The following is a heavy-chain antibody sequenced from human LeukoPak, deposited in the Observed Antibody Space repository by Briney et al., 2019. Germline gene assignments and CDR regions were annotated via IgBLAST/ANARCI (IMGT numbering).Heavy chain of an antibody. V-gene: IGHV4-4*09. CDR3: ARHRGGGAGFYFDY. Sequence: PSETLSLTCTVSGGSISSYYWSWIRQPPGKGLEWLGYIYTSGSTNYNPSLKSRVTISVDTSKNQFSLKLSSVTAADTAVYYCARHRGGGAGFYFDYWGQGTLVTVSS. J-gene: IGHJ4*02. CDR2: IYTSGST. CDR1: GGSISSYY. D-gene: IGHD4-23*01.